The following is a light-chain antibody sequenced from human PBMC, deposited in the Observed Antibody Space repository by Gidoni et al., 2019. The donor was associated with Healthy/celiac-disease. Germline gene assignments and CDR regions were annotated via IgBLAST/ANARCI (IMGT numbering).Light chain of an antibody. Sequence: DIVMTQSPASLAVSLGERATINCKTSQSVLYSFNNKNYLAWYQQKTGQPPKLFIYWASTREDGVADRCSSSGWGTDFTLTISSRQDEDVAVYYCQQYYSTPITFGQGTRVEIK. CDR1: QSVLYSFNNKNY. CDR3: QQYYSTPIT. CDR2: WAS. V-gene: IGKV4-1*01. J-gene: IGKJ5*01.